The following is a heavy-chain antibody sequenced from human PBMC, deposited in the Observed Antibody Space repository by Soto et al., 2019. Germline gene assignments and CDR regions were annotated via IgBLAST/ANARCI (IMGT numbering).Heavy chain of an antibody. D-gene: IGHD3-3*01. CDR3: AKCEWFPYYYYMDG. J-gene: IGHJ6*03. CDR1: GFTFSSYS. Sequence: GGSLRLSCAASGFTFSSYSMNWVRQAPGKGLEWVSYISSSSSTIYYADSVKGRFTISRDNAKNSLYLQMNSLRAEDTAVYYCAKCEWFPYYYYMDGWGKGTTVTVSS. CDR2: ISSSSSTI. V-gene: IGHV3-48*01.